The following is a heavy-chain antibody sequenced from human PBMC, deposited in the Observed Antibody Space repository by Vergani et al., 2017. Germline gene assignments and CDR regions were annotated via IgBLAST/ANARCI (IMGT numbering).Heavy chain of an antibody. V-gene: IGHV3-30*03. CDR1: GFTSSYYG. CDR2: ISYGGTQK. J-gene: IGHJ1*01. D-gene: IGHD2-21*01. Sequence: HVHLVESGGGVVQPGRSLRLSCVVSGFTSSYYGMHWVRQAPGKGLEWVAVISYGGTQKYYADSVKGRFTISRDNSKSTLYLQMNSLRTEDTAVYYCATKSCGSPGCQIGYFREWGQGTLVTVSS. CDR3: ATKSCGSPGCQIGYFRE.